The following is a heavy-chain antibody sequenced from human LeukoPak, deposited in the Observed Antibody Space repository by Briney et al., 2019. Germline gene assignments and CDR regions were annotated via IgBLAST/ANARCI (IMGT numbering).Heavy chain of an antibody. CDR1: GYTFTGYY. J-gene: IGHJ4*02. D-gene: IGHD1-26*01. CDR3: ARHVKWELLY. Sequence: VASVKVSCKASGYTFTGYYMHWVRQAPGQGLELIGWINSNSGVTNYAQKFQGRATMTRDTSISTAYMELSSLRSDDTAVYYCARHVKWELLYWGQGTLVTVSS. CDR2: INSNSGVT. V-gene: IGHV1-2*02.